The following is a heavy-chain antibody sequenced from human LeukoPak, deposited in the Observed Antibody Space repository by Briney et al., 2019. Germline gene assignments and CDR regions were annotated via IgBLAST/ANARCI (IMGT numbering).Heavy chain of an antibody. D-gene: IGHD3-10*01. CDR1: GGSISSYY. V-gene: IGHV4-4*09. CDR2: IYTSGST. J-gene: IGHJ6*03. Sequence: SETLSLTCTVSGGSISSYYWSWIRQPPGNGLEWIGYIYTSGSTNYNPSLKSRVTISVDTSKNQFSLKLSSVTAADTAVYYCARHVSDYGSGRRYYYMDVWGKGTTVTVSS. CDR3: ARHVSDYGSGRRYYYMDV.